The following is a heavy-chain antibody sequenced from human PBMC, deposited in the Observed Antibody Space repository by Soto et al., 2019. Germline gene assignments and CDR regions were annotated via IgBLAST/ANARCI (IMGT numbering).Heavy chain of an antibody. Sequence: HPGGPLRLSCAASGCTFSRYAMSWVRPAPGEVLEGVSAISGSGGSTYYADSVKGRLTISRDNSKNPLYLQMNSLRAEDTAVYYCAKDLWIPYYYGSGSYPDYWGQGTLVTVSS. D-gene: IGHD3-10*01. CDR3: AKDLWIPYYYGSGSYPDY. V-gene: IGHV3-23*01. CDR2: ISGSGGST. J-gene: IGHJ4*02. CDR1: GCTFSRYA.